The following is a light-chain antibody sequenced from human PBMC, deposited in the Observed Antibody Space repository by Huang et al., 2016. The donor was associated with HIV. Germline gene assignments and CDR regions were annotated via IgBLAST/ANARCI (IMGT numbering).Light chain of an antibody. V-gene: IGKV2-30*02. Sequence: DVVMTQSPLSLPVTLGQPASISCRSSQRLVHSDGYTYLYWFQQRPGQSPRRLIYKVSNRGFGVPDRFSGSGAGTDFTLRINRVEAEDVGVYYCMQGSHWPPTFGQGTKVEIK. CDR2: KVS. CDR3: MQGSHWPPT. J-gene: IGKJ1*01. CDR1: QRLVHSDGYTY.